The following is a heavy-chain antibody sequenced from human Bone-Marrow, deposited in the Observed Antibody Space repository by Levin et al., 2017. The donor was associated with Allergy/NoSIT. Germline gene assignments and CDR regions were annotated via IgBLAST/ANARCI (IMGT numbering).Heavy chain of an antibody. D-gene: IGHD3/OR15-3a*01. CDR2: ISNTAFTI. J-gene: IGHJ4*02. CDR3: ARIHYDFWTGYSADYFDA. Sequence: PGGSLRLSCATSGFTFGDYEMAWVRQAPGKGPEWISYISNTAFTINYADSVKGRFTISRDNARNSLSLHMTSLRAEDTAIYYCARIHYDFWTGYSADYFDAWGPGVLVSVSS. CDR1: GFTFGDYE. V-gene: IGHV3-48*03.